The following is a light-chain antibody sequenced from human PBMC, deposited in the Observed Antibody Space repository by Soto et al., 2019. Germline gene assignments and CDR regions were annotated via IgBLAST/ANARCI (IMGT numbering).Light chain of an antibody. CDR3: QQYGSFYT. J-gene: IGKJ2*01. V-gene: IGKV3-20*01. CDR2: GAS. CDR1: QSVSSMY. Sequence: EIVLTQSPGTLSLSPGERATLSCRASQSVSSMYLAWYQQKPGQAPRLLMYGASSRATGIPDRFSGSGSGTDFTLNISRLEPEDFAVYYCQQYGSFYTFGQGTKLEIK.